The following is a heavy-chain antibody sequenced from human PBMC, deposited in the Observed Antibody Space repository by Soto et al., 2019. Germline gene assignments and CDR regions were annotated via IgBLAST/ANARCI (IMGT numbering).Heavy chain of an antibody. J-gene: IGHJ2*01. CDR2: VYSGGYT. D-gene: IGHD7-27*01. CDR3: ARGPNDWYFDL. Sequence: ESGGGLIQPGGSLRLSCVASGFTVSSNYMSWVRQAPGKGLEWVSVVYSGGYTYYAESMKGRFTISRDNSKNTLYLQMNSLRAEDTALYYCARGPNDWYFDLWGRGTLVTVSS. CDR1: GFTVSSNY. V-gene: IGHV3-53*01.